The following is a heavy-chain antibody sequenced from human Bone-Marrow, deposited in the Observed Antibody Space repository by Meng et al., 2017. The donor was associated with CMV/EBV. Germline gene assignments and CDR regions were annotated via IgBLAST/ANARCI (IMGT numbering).Heavy chain of an antibody. CDR1: GFTFSSYA. Sequence: GGSLRLSCAASGFTFSSYAMSWVRQAPGKGLEWVSVISGSSTQTYYADSVKGRFTVSRDNSKNTLYLQMSSLRAEDAAVYYCAKDLIRGTRTPGCGMDVWGQGTTVTVSS. CDR2: ISGSSTQT. J-gene: IGHJ6*02. D-gene: IGHD3-16*01. CDR3: AKDLIRGTRTPGCGMDV. V-gene: IGHV3-23*01.